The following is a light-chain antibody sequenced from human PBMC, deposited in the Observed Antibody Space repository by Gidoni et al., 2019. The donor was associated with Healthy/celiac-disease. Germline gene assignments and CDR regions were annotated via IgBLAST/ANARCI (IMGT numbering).Light chain of an antibody. J-gene: IGKJ2*01. CDR1: QSISSW. Sequence: DIQMTQSHSTLSASVGDRVTITCRASQSISSWLAWYQQKPGKAPKLLIYKASNLESGVPSRFSGSGSGTEFTLTISSLQPDDFATYYCQQYNSYSPYAFGQGTKLEIK. CDR2: KAS. V-gene: IGKV1-5*03. CDR3: QQYNSYSPYA.